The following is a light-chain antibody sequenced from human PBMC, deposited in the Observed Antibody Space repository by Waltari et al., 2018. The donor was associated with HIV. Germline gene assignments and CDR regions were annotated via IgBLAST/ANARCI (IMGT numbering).Light chain of an antibody. Sequence: ASPGQSITISSPGPSSDDGGYNYVSWYQQHPGKAPKLMIYDLGIRPSGVSNRFLGSKSANTASLTISGLQAEDEADYYGSSYTSSSTLHVVFGGGTKLTVL. CDR1: SSDDGGYNY. V-gene: IGLV2-14*03. CDR3: SSYTSSSTLHVV. J-gene: IGLJ2*01. CDR2: DLG.